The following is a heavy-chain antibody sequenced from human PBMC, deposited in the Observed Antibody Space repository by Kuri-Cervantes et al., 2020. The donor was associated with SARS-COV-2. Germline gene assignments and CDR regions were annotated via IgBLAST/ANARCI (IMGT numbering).Heavy chain of an antibody. V-gene: IGHV1-18*01. CDR2: ISASNGNT. J-gene: IGHJ6*02. Sequence: ASVKVSCKASGYTFTSYGISWVRQAPGQGLEWMGWISASNGNTNYAENVQGRVTMTTDTSTKTAYLELRSLRSDDTAVYFCARDRRVEWQHRTAYYYYYGLDVWGQGTTVTVSS. CDR1: GYTFTSYG. D-gene: IGHD3-3*01. CDR3: ARDRRVEWQHRTAYYYYYGLDV.